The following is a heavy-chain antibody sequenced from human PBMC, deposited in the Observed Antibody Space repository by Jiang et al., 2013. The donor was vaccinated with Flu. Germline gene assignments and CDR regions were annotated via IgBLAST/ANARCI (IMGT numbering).Heavy chain of an antibody. CDR1: SISSSGYY. J-gene: IGHJ1*01. CDR2: IFYSGST. CDR3: GGSDYGIEYFQH. D-gene: IGHD3-22*01. V-gene: IGHV4-39*01. Sequence: SISSSGYYWGWIRQPPRKGLEWIGSIFYSGSTYYHRPSRVESPFPSTGPKNQXSLRLSSVTAADSAVFFCGGSDYGIEYFQHWGQGILVTVSS.